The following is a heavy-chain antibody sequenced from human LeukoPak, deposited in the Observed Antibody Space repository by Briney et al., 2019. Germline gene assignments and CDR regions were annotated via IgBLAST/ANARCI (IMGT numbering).Heavy chain of an antibody. Sequence: GGSLRLSCAASGFTFSSYAMHWVRQAPGKGLEWVAVISYDGSNKYYADSVKGRFTISRDNSKNTLYLQMNSLRAEDTAVYYCARDYCSGGSCDSNYYYYYGMDVWGQGTTVTVSS. CDR2: ISYDGSNK. V-gene: IGHV3-30*04. D-gene: IGHD2-15*01. CDR1: GFTFSSYA. J-gene: IGHJ6*02. CDR3: ARDYCSGGSCDSNYYYYYGMDV.